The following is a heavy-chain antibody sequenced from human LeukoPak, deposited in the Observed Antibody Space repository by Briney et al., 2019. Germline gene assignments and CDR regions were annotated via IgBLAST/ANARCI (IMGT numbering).Heavy chain of an antibody. Sequence: SETLSLTCDVSGGSCDDYYCSWIRQPPGKGLEWIGEIHPHGIFYYNSSLVSRATISIDTFKTQFSLRLTSVTAADSAFYYCARGRDRSKAGDLWGQGSLVTVSS. D-gene: IGHD5-24*01. CDR3: ARGRDRSKAGDL. J-gene: IGHJ5*02. CDR1: GGSCDDYY. CDR2: IHPHGIF. V-gene: IGHV4-34*01.